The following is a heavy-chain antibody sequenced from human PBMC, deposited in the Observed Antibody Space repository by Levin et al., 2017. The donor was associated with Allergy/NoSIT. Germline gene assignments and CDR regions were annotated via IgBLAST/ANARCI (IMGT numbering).Heavy chain of an antibody. CDR1: GFTFSSYA. CDR3: ARERLQAKNWFDP. Sequence: PGESLKISCAASGFTFSSYAMHWVRQAPGKGLEWVAVISYDGSNKYYADSVKGRFTISRDNSKNTLYLQMNSLRAEDTAVYYCARERLQAKNWFDPWGQGTLVTVSS. D-gene: IGHD4-11*01. V-gene: IGHV3-30-3*01. J-gene: IGHJ5*02. CDR2: ISYDGSNK.